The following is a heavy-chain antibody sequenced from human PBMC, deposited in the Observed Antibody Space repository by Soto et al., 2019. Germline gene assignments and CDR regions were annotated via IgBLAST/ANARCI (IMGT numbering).Heavy chain of an antibody. CDR2: ISAYDGNT. J-gene: IGHJ4*02. V-gene: IGHV1-18*01. Sequence: ASVKVSCKASGYTFTNFGISWVRQAPGQGLEWMGWISAYDGNTNYAQKFQGRVTLTTDTSTSTVYMELRSLTSDDTAVYYCARVPDYYGSGSVDYWGQGTLVTVSS. D-gene: IGHD3-10*01. CDR3: ARVPDYYGSGSVDY. CDR1: GYTFTNFG.